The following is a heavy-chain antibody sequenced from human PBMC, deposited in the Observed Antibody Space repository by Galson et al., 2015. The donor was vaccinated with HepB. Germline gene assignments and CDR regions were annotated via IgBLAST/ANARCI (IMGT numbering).Heavy chain of an antibody. J-gene: IGHJ3*01. V-gene: IGHV1-2*06. D-gene: IGHD3-3*01. Sequence: SVKVSCKASGFTFTDYYIQWVRQAPGQGLEWMGRINPNSGIAVYAEKLQGRVAMTADTSISTAYMELSWLRSDDTAVYYCASANLFWSNRASDAVAVWGQGTMVTASS. CDR1: GFTFTDYY. CDR2: INPNSGIA. CDR3: ASANLFWSNRASDAVAV.